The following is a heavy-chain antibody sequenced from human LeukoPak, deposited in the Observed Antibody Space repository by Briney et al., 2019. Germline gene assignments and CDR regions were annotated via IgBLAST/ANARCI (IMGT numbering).Heavy chain of an antibody. CDR3: VRRDTGWNYFDY. CDR1: GGSINSHY. CDR2: IYYTGKI. Sequence: SESLSLTCAVPGGSINSHYWGWIRQPPGKGLQWIGDIYYTGKINYNPSLKSRVTITLDTSKDHLSLNLTSVLAADTAIYYCVRRDTGWNYFDYWGQGILVTVSS. J-gene: IGHJ4*02. D-gene: IGHD6-19*01. V-gene: IGHV4-59*08.